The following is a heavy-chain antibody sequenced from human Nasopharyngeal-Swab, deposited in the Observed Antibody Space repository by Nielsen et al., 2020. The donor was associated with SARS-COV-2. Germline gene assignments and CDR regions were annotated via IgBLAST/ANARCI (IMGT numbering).Heavy chain of an antibody. CDR3: ASVRIFGVVMNDY. V-gene: IGHV3-48*02. CDR2: ISSSSSTI. CDR1: GFTFSSYS. D-gene: IGHD3-3*02. J-gene: IGHJ4*02. Sequence: GESLKISCAASGFTFSSYSMNWVRQAPGKGLEWVSYISSSSSTIYYADSVKGRFTNSRDNAKNSLYLQMNSLRDEDTAVYYCASVRIFGVVMNDYWGQGTLVTVSS.